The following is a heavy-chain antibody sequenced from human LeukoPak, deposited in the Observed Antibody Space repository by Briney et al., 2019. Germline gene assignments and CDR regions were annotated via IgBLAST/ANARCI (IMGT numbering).Heavy chain of an antibody. CDR2: INPNSGGT. CDR3: ARLRLDILGYCSGGSCYGFDY. J-gene: IGHJ4*02. D-gene: IGHD2-15*01. Sequence: GASVKVSCKASGYTFTGYYMHWVRQAPGQGLEWMGWINPNSGGTNYAQRFQGRVTMTRGTSISTAYMELSRLRSDDTAVYYCARLRLDILGYCSGGSCYGFDYWGQGTLVTVSS. CDR1: GYTFTGYY. V-gene: IGHV1-2*02.